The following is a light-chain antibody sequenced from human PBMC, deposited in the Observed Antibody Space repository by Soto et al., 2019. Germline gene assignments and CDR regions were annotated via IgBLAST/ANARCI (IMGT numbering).Light chain of an antibody. CDR2: GAS. J-gene: IGKJ1*01. CDR1: QSVSSSY. Sequence: ENVFTQSPCTLALSPGERATLSCRASQSVSSSYLAWYQQKPGQAPRLLIYGASSRATGIPDRFSGSGSGTDFTLTISRLEPEDFAVYYCQQYGSSPQTFGQGTKVDI. CDR3: QQYGSSPQT. V-gene: IGKV3-20*01.